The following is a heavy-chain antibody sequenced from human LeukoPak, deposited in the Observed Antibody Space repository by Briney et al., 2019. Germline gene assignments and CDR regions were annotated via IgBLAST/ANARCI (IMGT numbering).Heavy chain of an antibody. CDR2: IYCSGGT. CDR3: ARLAAGVLDI. Sequence: SSETLSLTCTVSGGSISSSSYYWGWIRQPPGKGLEWIGSIYCSGGTYYNPSLKSRVTISVDTSKNQFSLKLSSVTAADTAVYYCARLAAGVLDIWGQGTMVTVSS. D-gene: IGHD3-10*01. V-gene: IGHV4-39*07. CDR1: GGSISSSSYY. J-gene: IGHJ3*02.